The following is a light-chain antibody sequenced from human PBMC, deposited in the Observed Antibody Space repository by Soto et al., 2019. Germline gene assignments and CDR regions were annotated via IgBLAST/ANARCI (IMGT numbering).Light chain of an antibody. CDR2: RAS. CDR1: QSVSSNY. J-gene: IGKJ3*01. CDR3: QQYGRSPHLFT. V-gene: IGKV3-20*01. Sequence: EIVLTQSPGTLSLSPGESATLSCRASQSVSSNYLAWYQQKPGQAPRLLIYRASTRATGIPDRFSGSGSGTDFTLTTSRVEPEDFAGYYCQQYGRSPHLFTFGPGTEVDV.